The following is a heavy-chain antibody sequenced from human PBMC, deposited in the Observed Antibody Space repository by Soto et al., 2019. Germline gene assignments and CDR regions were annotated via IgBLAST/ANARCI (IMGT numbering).Heavy chain of an antibody. J-gene: IGHJ6*02. Sequence: QVQLVESGGGVVQPGRSLRLSCAASGFTFSNYGMHWVRQAPGKGLEWVAVVSYDGSNKYYADSVKGRFTISRDNSKNTFFLQMNSLRPEDTAVYYCAKDLRITPRLGDYYGMDVWGQGTTVTVSS. CDR1: GFTFSNYG. D-gene: IGHD6-6*01. V-gene: IGHV3-30*18. CDR2: VSYDGSNK. CDR3: AKDLRITPRLGDYYGMDV.